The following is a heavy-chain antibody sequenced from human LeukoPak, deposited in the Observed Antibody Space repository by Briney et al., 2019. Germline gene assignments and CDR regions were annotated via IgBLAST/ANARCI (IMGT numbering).Heavy chain of an antibody. CDR2: INHSGST. J-gene: IGHJ4*02. V-gene: IGHV4-34*01. Sequence: SETLSLTCAVYGGSFSGYYWSWIRQPPGKGLEWIGEINHSGSTNYNPSLKSRVTISVDTSKNQFSLKLSSVTAADTAVYYCARSRLGMGGYYFDYWGQGTLVTVSS. D-gene: IGHD7-27*01. CDR1: GGSFSGYY. CDR3: ARSRLGMGGYYFDY.